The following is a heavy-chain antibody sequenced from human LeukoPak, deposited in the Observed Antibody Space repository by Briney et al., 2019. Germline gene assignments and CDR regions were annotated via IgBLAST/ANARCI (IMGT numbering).Heavy chain of an antibody. Sequence: GGSLRLSCVASGLSFINYAMAWVRQAPGKRLEWVSALSGSGGDTFYADSVKGRFTISRDNSKNTLYLQLSSLRPDDTAVYYCAKGAPSSSSIFDFWGPGTLVTVSS. CDR1: GLSFINYA. D-gene: IGHD6-6*01. V-gene: IGHV3-23*01. CDR3: AKGAPSSSSIFDF. J-gene: IGHJ4*02. CDR2: LSGSGGDT.